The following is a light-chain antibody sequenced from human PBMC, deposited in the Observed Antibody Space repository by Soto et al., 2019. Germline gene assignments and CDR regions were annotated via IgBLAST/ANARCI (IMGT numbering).Light chain of an antibody. CDR1: QSVRSN. CDR3: QQYNNWPVYT. J-gene: IGKJ2*01. Sequence: EIVMTQSPATLSASPGERATLSCRASQSVRSNLAWYQQKPGQAPRLLIYGASTRATGIPARFSGSGSGTEFTLTISSLQSEDFAVYYCQQYNNWPVYTFGQGTKVGIK. CDR2: GAS. V-gene: IGKV3-15*01.